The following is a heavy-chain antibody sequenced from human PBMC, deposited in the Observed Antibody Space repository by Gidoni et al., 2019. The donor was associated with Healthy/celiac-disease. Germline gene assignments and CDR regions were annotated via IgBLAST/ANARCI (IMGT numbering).Heavy chain of an antibody. CDR2: INHSGST. D-gene: IGHD5-18*01. V-gene: IGHV4-34*01. J-gene: IGHJ4*02. CDR3: ARGKGIQLWWACDY. Sequence: QVQLQQWGAGLLKPSETLSLTCAVYGGSFSGYYWSWIRQPPGKGLEWIGEINHSGSTNYNPSLKSRVTISVDTSKNQFSLKLSSVTAADTAVYYCARGKGIQLWWACDYWGQGTLVTVSS. CDR1: GGSFSGYY.